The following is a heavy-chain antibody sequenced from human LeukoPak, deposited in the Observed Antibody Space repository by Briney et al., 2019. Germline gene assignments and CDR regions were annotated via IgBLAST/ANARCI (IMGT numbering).Heavy chain of an antibody. D-gene: IGHD3-22*01. J-gene: IGHJ5*02. CDR3: ARDCYYYDSSGYLFGQNNWFDP. V-gene: IGHV4-4*07. Sequence: SETLSLTCTVSGGSISSYYWSWIRQPAGKGLEWIGRIYTSGSTNYNPSLKSRVTMSVDTSKNQFSLRLSSVTAADTAVYYCARDCYYYDSSGYLFGQNNWFDPWGQGTLVTVSS. CDR2: IYTSGST. CDR1: GGSISSYY.